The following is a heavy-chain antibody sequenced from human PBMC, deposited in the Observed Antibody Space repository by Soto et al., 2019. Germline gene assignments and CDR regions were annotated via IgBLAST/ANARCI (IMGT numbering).Heavy chain of an antibody. V-gene: IGHV4-61*01. Sequence: PSETLSLTCTVSGGSVSSGSYYWSWIRQPPGKGLEWIGYIYYSGSTNYNPSLKSRVTISVDTSKNQFSLKLSSVTAADTAVYYCARALGNKYSYASSGYYPFDYWGQGTLVTVSS. CDR2: IYYSGST. D-gene: IGHD3-22*01. CDR3: ARALGNKYSYASSGYYPFDY. CDR1: GGSVSSGSYY. J-gene: IGHJ4*02.